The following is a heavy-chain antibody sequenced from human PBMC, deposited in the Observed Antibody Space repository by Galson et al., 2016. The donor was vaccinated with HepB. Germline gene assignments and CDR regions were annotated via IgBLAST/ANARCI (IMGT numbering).Heavy chain of an antibody. D-gene: IGHD3-10*01. CDR1: GFTVSSNY. Sequence: SLRLSCAASGFTVSSNYMSWVRQAPGQGLEWVSVIYSGGTTYYADSVKGRFTISRDNSKNTLYRQMNSLRPEDTAVYYCAREQVEASYYGSGSGYYYYYGRDIWGQGTTVIVSS. CDR2: IYSGGTT. CDR3: AREQVEASYYGSGSGYYYYYGRDI. J-gene: IGHJ6*02. V-gene: IGHV3-53*01.